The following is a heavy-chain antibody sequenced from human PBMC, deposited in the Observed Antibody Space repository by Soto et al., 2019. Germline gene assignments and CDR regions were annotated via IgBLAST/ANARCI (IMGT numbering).Heavy chain of an antibody. CDR2: ISDGGDLT. CDR1: GFAFSSHP. V-gene: IGHV3-23*01. J-gene: IGHJ3*01. Sequence: GGSLRLSCAASGFAFSSHPMSWVRQAPERGLEWASGISDGGDLTYNADSVKGRFTISRGNSKNILFLQMNSLRAEDTALYYCARRAFGSSRSFDLWGQGTMVTVSS. D-gene: IGHD6-6*01. CDR3: ARRAFGSSRSFDL.